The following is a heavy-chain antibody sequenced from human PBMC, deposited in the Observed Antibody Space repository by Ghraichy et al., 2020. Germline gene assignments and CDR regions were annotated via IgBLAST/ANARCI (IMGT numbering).Heavy chain of an antibody. Sequence: SETLSLTCTVSGGSISSGGYYWSWIRQHPGKGLEWIGYIYYSGSTYYKSSLKSRVTISVDTSKNQFSLKLSSVTAADTAVYYCARDQYGSGSHNRYYYGMDVWGQGTTVTVSS. CDR3: ARDQYGSGSHNRYYYGMDV. J-gene: IGHJ6*02. CDR1: GGSISSGGYY. CDR2: IYYSGST. D-gene: IGHD3-10*01. V-gene: IGHV4-31*02.